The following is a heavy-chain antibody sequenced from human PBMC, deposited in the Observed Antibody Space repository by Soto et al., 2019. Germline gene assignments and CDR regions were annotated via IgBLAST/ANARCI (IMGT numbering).Heavy chain of an antibody. Sequence: GGSLRLSXAASGFTFDDYTMHWVRQAPGKGLEWVSMISWDGGNTYYADSVKGRFTISRDNSKNSLYLQMNSLRTEDTALYYCAKDTSWTIDYWGQGTLVTV. CDR1: GFTFDDYT. J-gene: IGHJ4*02. V-gene: IGHV3-43*01. D-gene: IGHD4-17*01. CDR3: AKDTSWTIDY. CDR2: ISWDGGNT.